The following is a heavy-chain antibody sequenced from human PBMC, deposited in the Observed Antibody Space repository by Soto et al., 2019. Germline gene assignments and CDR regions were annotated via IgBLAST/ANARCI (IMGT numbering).Heavy chain of an antibody. CDR3: ARETYYDFWSGPYYGMDV. J-gene: IGHJ6*02. D-gene: IGHD3-3*01. V-gene: IGHV3-30*19. CDR2: ISYDGSNK. Sequence: GSLKLSCAASGFPFYTYGMPWVRQAPGQGLEWVAIISYDGSNKYYADSVKGRFTISRDNSKNTLYLQMNSLRAEDTAVYYCARETYYDFWSGPYYGMDVWGQGTTVTVSS. CDR1: GFPFYTYG.